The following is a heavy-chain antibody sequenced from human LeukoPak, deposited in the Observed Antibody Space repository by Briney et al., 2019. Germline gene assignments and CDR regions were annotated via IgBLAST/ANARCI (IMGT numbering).Heavy chain of an antibody. CDR1: GGTFSSYA. CDR2: IIPILGIA. CDR3: ARDWTGTRAFDI. V-gene: IGHV1-69*04. Sequence: SVRVSCKASGGTFSSYAISWVRQAPGQGLEWMGRIIPILGIANYAQKFQGRVTITADKSTSTAYMELSSLRSEDTAVYYCARDWTGTRAFDILGQGTMVTVSS. D-gene: IGHD1-7*01. J-gene: IGHJ3*02.